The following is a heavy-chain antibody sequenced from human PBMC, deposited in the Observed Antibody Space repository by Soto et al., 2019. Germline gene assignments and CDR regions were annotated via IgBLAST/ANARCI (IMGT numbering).Heavy chain of an antibody. J-gene: IGHJ4*02. D-gene: IGHD3-10*01. Sequence: QPGGSLSLSCASSGFIFKMYWMHWVRQSPGKGLVWISRIYNDGTYSDYADSVRGRFTISRDNVNDTLYLQMNNLRAEDSGLYYCTRGPRPISTGTGAYWGQGTQVTVSS. CDR1: GFIFKMYW. CDR2: IYNDGTYS. CDR3: TRGPRPISTGTGAY. V-gene: IGHV3-74*01.